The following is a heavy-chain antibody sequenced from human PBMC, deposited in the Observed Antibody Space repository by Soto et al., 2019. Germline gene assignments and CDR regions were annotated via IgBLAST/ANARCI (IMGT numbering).Heavy chain of an antibody. V-gene: IGHV4-39*01. D-gene: IGHD2-15*01. J-gene: IGHJ5*02. CDR1: GGSISSSSYY. CDR2: IYYSGNT. Sequence: QLQLQESGPGLAKASETLSLTCTVSGGSISSSSYYWGWIRQHPGKGLEWIGSIYYSGNTYYRPSLKSRVTISVDTSKSQFSLKLSSVTAADTAVYYCARGGGTTFNWFDPWGQGTLVTVSS. CDR3: ARGGGTTFNWFDP.